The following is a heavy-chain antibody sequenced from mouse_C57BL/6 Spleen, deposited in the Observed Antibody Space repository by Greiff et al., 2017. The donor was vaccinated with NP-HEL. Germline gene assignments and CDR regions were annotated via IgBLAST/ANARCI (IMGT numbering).Heavy chain of an antibody. V-gene: IGHV1-72*01. CDR1: GYTFTSYW. J-gene: IGHJ1*03. Sequence: QVQLQQPGAELVKPGASVKLSCQASGYTFTSYWLHWVKQRPGRGLEWIGRIAPNSGGTQYTEQFKSKATLTVDKPSRPAYMQLSRLTSEDSAVYDGARQGERGRAWYCDVWGTGTTVTVSS. CDR3: ARQGERGRAWYCDV. CDR2: IAPNSGGT. D-gene: IGHD4-1*01.